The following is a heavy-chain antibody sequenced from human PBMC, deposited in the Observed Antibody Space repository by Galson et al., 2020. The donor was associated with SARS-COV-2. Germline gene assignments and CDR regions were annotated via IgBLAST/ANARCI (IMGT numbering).Heavy chain of an antibody. D-gene: IGHD3-16*01. CDR3: AITGNLVWGPRGYFDV. V-gene: IGHV5-51*01. J-gene: IGHJ2*01. Sequence: GESLKISCKGSGYTFTNYWIAWVRQMPGKGLEWMGIIYPEDSDTRYSPSFEGQVTISADKSISTAYLQWSSLKASDTAMYYCAITGNLVWGPRGYFDVWGRGTLVTVSS. CDR2: IYPEDSDT. CDR1: GYTFTNYW.